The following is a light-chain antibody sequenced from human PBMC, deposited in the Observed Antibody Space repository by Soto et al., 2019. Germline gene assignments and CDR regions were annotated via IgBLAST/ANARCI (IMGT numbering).Light chain of an antibody. CDR3: SSYTSSSVYV. Sequence: LTQPASVSGSPGQSITISCTGTSSDVGGYNSVSWYQQHPGKAPKLMIYEGSKRPSGVSNRFSGSTSGNTASLTISGLQAEDEADYYCSSYTSSSVYVFGTGTKVTVL. CDR2: EGS. CDR1: SSDVGGYNS. V-gene: IGLV2-14*01. J-gene: IGLJ1*01.